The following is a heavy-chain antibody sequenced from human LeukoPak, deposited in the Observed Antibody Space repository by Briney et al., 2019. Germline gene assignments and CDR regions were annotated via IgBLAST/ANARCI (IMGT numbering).Heavy chain of an antibody. Sequence: PGGSLRLSCAASGFTFSSYGMNWVRQAPGKGLEWVSAISDGGSDTFYADSVKGRFAISRDNSKNTLFLQMNSLRAEDTAVHYCAKRVPYSSSSVYFDFWGQGTLVIVSS. D-gene: IGHD6-6*01. J-gene: IGHJ4*02. V-gene: IGHV3-23*01. CDR1: GFTFSSYG. CDR3: AKRVPYSSSSVYFDF. CDR2: ISDGGSDT.